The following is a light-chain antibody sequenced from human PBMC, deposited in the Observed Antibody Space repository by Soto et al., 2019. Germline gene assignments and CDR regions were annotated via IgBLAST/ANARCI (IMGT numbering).Light chain of an antibody. J-gene: IGKJ5*01. V-gene: IGKV2-28*01. CDR3: MQALQTPIT. CDR2: LGS. Sequence: DIVMTQSPLSLPVTPGESASISCRSSQSLLHSNGYTYFDWYLQKPGQSPQLLIHLGSSRAPGVPDRFSGSGSGTDFTLKISKVEAADVGIYYCMQALQTPITFGQGTRLEMK. CDR1: QSLLHSNGYTY.